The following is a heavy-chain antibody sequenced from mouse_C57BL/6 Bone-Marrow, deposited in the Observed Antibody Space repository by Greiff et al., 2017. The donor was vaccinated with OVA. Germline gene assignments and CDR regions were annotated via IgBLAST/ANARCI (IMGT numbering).Heavy chain of an antibody. V-gene: IGHV2-4*01. CDR2: IWSGGST. J-gene: IGHJ1*03. CDR1: GFSLTSYG. CDR3: AKRGYGYFDV. Sequence: VKLVESGPGLVQPSQSLSITCTVSGFSLTSYGVHWVRQPPGKGLEWLGVIWSGGSTDYNAAFISRLSISKDNSKSQVFFKMNSLQADDTAIYYCAKRGYGYFDVWGTGTTVTVSS.